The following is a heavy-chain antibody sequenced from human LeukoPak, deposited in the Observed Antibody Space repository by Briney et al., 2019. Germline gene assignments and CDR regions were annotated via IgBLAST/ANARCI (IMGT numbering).Heavy chain of an antibody. J-gene: IGHJ4*02. Sequence: SETLSLTCTVSGGSFSSGGYDWSWIRQPPGKGLEWIGEINHSGSTNYNPSLKSRVTISVDTSKNQFSLKLSSVTAADTAVYYCARGVEILTGNDYWGQGTLVTVSS. CDR2: INHSGST. D-gene: IGHD3-9*01. CDR1: GGSFSSGGYD. V-gene: IGHV4-34*01. CDR3: ARGVEILTGNDY.